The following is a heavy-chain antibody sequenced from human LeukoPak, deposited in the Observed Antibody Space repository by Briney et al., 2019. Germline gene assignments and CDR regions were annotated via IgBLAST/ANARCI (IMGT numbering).Heavy chain of an antibody. CDR3: AKDVMVYAILSVQFDF. CDR2: ISGSGGST. CDR1: GFTFSSYA. J-gene: IGHJ4*02. D-gene: IGHD2-8*01. V-gene: IGHV3-23*01. Sequence: GGSLRLSCAASGFTFSSYAMSWVRQAPGKGLEWVSTISGSGGSTYYADSVKGRFTISRDNSKNTLYLQMNSLRAEDTAVYYCAKDVMVYAILSVQFDFWGQETLVSVSS.